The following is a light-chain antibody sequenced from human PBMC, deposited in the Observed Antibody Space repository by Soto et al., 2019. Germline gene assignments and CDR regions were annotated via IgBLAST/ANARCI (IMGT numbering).Light chain of an antibody. V-gene: IGLV1-47*01. CDR1: SSNIGSNY. CDR3: AAWDDSLRGIV. J-gene: IGLJ1*01. Sequence: QSVLTQPPSASGTPGQRVTISCSGSSSNIGSNYVYWYQQLPGTAPKLLIYRNNQRPSGVPDRFSGSKSGTSASLAISGLRSEDEADYYCAAWDDSLRGIVFGTGTKVTVL. CDR2: RNN.